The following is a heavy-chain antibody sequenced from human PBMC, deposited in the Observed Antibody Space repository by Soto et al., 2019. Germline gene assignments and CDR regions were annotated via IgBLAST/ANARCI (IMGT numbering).Heavy chain of an antibody. Sequence: QVQLQQWGAGLLKPSETLSLTCAVYGGSFSGYYWSWIRQPPGKGLEWIGEINHSGSTNYNPSLKSRVTISVDTSKNQFSLKLSSVTAADTAVYYCARGSREDRGITIFGVVPGSGGQGTLVTVSS. CDR1: GGSFSGYY. D-gene: IGHD3-3*01. CDR2: INHSGST. CDR3: ARGSREDRGITIFGVVPGS. V-gene: IGHV4-34*01. J-gene: IGHJ4*02.